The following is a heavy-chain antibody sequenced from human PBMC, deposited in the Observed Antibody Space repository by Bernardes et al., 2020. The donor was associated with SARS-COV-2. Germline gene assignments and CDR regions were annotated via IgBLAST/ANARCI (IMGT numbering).Heavy chain of an antibody. Sequence: GESLKISCKASGYTFTNYWIAWVRQMPGKDLEWMGIIYPGDSDTRYSPSFQGQFTISVDESINTAYLQWTSLKASDTAMYFCARRNIEADGMVGFDHWGQGALLTVSA. V-gene: IGHV5-51*01. CDR2: IYPGDSDT. D-gene: IGHD1-26*01. J-gene: IGHJ4*02. CDR1: GYTFTNYW. CDR3: ARRNIEADGMVGFDH.